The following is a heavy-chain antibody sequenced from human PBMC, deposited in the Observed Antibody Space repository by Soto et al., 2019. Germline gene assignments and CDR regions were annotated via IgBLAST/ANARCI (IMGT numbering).Heavy chain of an antibody. CDR1: GASISDYY. V-gene: IGHV4-4*07. D-gene: IGHD1-26*01. Sequence: QVQLQESGPGLVKPSETLSLTCTVSGASISDYYWSWIRQPAGKGLECIGRIYASGNTNYNPSLKSRVTMSVDTSKNQFSLKLSSVTAADTAVYYCARHFRVGATTGPSEYGFDYWGQGTLVTVSS. J-gene: IGHJ4*02. CDR2: IYASGNT. CDR3: ARHFRVGATTGPSEYGFDY.